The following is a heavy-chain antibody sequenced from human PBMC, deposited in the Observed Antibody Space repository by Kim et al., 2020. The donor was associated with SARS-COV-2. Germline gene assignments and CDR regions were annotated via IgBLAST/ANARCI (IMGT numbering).Heavy chain of an antibody. CDR2: GT. CDR3: ARVILGIGTF. Sequence: GTNFAPKFQGRVTMTRDTSISTAYMELSSLRSDDTAVYYCARVILGIGTFWGQGTLVTVSS. D-gene: IGHD3-16*01. J-gene: IGHJ4*02. V-gene: IGHV1-2*02.